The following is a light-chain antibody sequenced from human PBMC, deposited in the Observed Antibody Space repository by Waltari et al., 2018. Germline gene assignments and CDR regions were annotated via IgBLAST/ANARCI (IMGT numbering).Light chain of an antibody. CDR1: ERVSRS. V-gene: IGKV3-20*01. Sequence: SCRASERVSRSLAWYQQKPGQAPRLLIYDASSRATGIPDRFSGSGSGTDFSLSISRLEPEDFAVYYCQHYVSLPATFGQGTKVEIK. CDR3: QHYVSLPAT. J-gene: IGKJ1*01. CDR2: DAS.